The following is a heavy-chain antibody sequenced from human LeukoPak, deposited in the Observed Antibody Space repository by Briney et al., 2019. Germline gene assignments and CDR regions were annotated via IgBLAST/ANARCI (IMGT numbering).Heavy chain of an antibody. CDR2: IYYSGST. D-gene: IGHD3-22*01. CDR1: GGSISSGGYY. Sequence: SETLSLTCTVSGGSISSGGYYWSWIRQHPGKGLEWIRYIYYSGSTYYNPSLKSRVTISVDTSKNQFSLKLSSVTAADTAVYYCARAPPGEWLLPAYYFDYWGQGTLVTVSS. CDR3: ARAPPGEWLLPAYYFDY. V-gene: IGHV4-31*03. J-gene: IGHJ4*02.